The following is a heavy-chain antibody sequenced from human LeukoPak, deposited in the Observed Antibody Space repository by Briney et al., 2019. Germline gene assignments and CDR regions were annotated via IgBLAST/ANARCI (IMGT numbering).Heavy chain of an antibody. CDR2: IYYSGST. J-gene: IGHJ4*02. CDR3: ARDLAPVVGATTFDY. V-gene: IGHV4-59*01. D-gene: IGHD1-26*01. Sequence: MSSESLSLTCTVSGGSISSYYWSWIRQPPGKGLEWIGYIYYSGSTNYNPSLKSRVTISVDTSKNQFSLKLSSVTAADTAVYYCARDLAPVVGATTFDYWGQGTLVTVSS. CDR1: GGSISSYY.